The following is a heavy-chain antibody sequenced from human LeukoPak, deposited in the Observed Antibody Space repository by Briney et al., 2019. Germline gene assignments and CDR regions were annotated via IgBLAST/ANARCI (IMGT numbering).Heavy chain of an antibody. Sequence: GGSLRLSCAASGFTVTHNYMHWVRQAPGKGREWVSYISSSSSTIYYADSVKGRFTISRDNAKNSLYLQMNSLRAEDTAVYYCARAGIAAAGTDFDYWGQGTLVTVSS. J-gene: IGHJ4*02. D-gene: IGHD6-13*01. CDR1: GFTVTHNY. CDR2: ISSSSSTI. V-gene: IGHV3-48*01. CDR3: ARAGIAAAGTDFDY.